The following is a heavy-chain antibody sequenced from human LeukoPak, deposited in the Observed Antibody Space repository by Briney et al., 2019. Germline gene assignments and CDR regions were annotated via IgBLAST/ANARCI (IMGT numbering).Heavy chain of an antibody. CDR2: IYYSGST. V-gene: IGHV4-39*07. D-gene: IGHD3-9*01. CDR1: GGSISSSSYY. Sequence: PSETLSLTCTVSGGSISSSSYYWGWIRQPPGKGLEWIGSIYYSGSTYYNPSLKSRVTISVDTSKNQFSLKLSSVTAADTAVYYCARGLRYFDWLRKVPFDYWGQGTLVTVSS. CDR3: ARGLRYFDWLRKVPFDY. J-gene: IGHJ4*02.